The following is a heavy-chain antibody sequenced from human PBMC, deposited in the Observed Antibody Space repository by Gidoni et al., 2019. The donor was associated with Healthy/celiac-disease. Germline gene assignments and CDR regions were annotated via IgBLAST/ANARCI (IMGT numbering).Heavy chain of an antibody. CDR2: VSAYNGNT. V-gene: IGHV1-18*01. J-gene: IGHJ5*02. D-gene: IGHD6-6*01. CDR1: VYTFTSYG. CDR3: ARDLSSIAARLGWFDP. Sequence: VQLVQSVAEVKKPGAPVKASCKASVYTFTSYGIRWVRQAPGQGLEWMGWVSAYNGNTNYAQKLQGRVTMTTDTSTSTAYMELRSLRSDDTAVYYCARDLSSIAARLGWFDPWGQGTLVTVSS.